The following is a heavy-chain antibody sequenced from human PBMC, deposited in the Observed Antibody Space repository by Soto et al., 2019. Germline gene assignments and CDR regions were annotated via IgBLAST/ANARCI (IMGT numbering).Heavy chain of an antibody. CDR2: INPNSGGT. D-gene: IGHD3-22*01. CDR1: GYTFTVYY. V-gene: IGHV1-2*04. Sequence: ASVNVSCKASGYTFTVYYMHWVLQAPGQGLEWMGWINPNSGGTNYAQKFQGWVTMTRDTSISTAYMELSRLRSDDTAVYYCARDSVEDSSGPVPYDALDIWGQGTMVTVSS. CDR3: ARDSVEDSSGPVPYDALDI. J-gene: IGHJ3*02.